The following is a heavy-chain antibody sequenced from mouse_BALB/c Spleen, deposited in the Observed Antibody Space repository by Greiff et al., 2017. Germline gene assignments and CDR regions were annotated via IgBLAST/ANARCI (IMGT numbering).Heavy chain of an antibody. CDR1: GFTFSNYW. CDR3: TREGYYGSVDY. V-gene: IGHV6-6*02. CDR2: IRLKSNNYAT. Sequence: EVQLVESGGGLVQPGGSMKLSCVASGFTFSNYWMNWVRQSPEKGLEWVAEIRLKSNNYATHYAESVKGRFTISRDDSKSSVYLQMNNLRAEDTGIYYCTREGYYGSVDYWGQGTTLTVSS. D-gene: IGHD1-1*01. J-gene: IGHJ2*01.